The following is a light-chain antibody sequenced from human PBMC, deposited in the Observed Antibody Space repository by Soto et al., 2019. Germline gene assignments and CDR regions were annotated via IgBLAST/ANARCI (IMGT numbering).Light chain of an antibody. CDR1: GSDVGGYDY. Sequence: LTQPAFVSGSPGQSITISCTGTGSDVGGYDYVSWYQHHPGKAPKVMIYEVTNRPSGVSNRFSGSKSGNTASLTISGLLAEDEADYYCSSYTSSSTYVFGTGTKVTVL. V-gene: IGLV2-14*01. CDR3: SSYTSSSTYV. CDR2: EVT. J-gene: IGLJ1*01.